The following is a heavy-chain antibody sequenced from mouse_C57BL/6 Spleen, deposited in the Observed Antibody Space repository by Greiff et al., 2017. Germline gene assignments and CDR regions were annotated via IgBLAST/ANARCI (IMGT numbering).Heavy chain of an antibody. Sequence: EVHLVESGPGLVKPSQSLSLTCSVTGYSITSGYYWNWIRQFPGNKLEWMGYISYDGSNNYNPSLKNRISITRDTSKNQFFLKLNSVTTEDTATYYCARGTTVVAPNFDYWGQGTTLTVSS. CDR3: ARGTTVVAPNFDY. J-gene: IGHJ2*01. D-gene: IGHD1-1*01. CDR2: ISYDGSN. V-gene: IGHV3-6*01. CDR1: GYSITSGYY.